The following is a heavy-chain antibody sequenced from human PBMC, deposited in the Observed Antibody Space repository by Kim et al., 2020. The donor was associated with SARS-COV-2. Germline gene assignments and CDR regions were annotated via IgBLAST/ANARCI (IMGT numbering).Heavy chain of an antibody. D-gene: IGHD1-7*01. V-gene: IGHV3-11*01. J-gene: IGHJ6*02. Sequence: SGKVRFTISRDNAKNSVYLQMNSLRAEDTALYYCARQNYVNSYYYYGMDVWGQGTTVTVSS. CDR3: ARQNYVNSYYYYGMDV.